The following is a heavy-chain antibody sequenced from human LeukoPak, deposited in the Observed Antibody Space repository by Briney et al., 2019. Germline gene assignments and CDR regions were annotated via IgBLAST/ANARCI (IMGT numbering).Heavy chain of an antibody. D-gene: IGHD6-13*01. CDR2: INPNSGGT. CDR1: GYTFTGYY. Sequence: ASVKVSCKASGYTFTGYYMHWVRQAPGQGLEWMGWINPNSGGTNYAQKFQGRVTMTRDTSISTAYMELSRLRSDDTAVYYCARDWAAAGTFLSYYYYYMDVWGKGTTVTVSS. CDR3: ARDWAAAGTFLSYYYYYMDV. V-gene: IGHV1-2*02. J-gene: IGHJ6*03.